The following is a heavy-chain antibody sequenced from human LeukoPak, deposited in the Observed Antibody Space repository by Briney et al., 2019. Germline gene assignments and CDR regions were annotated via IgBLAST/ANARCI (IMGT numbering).Heavy chain of an antibody. J-gene: IGHJ1*01. CDR1: GFTFSSYA. CDR3: AIAAWRAEYFQH. Sequence: GGSLRLSCAASGFTFSSYAMHWVRQAPGKGLEGVAVISYDGSNKYYADSVKGRFTISRDNSKNTLYLQMNSLRAEDTAVYYCAIAAWRAEYFQHWGQGTLVTVSS. D-gene: IGHD2-21*01. CDR2: ISYDGSNK. V-gene: IGHV3-30*04.